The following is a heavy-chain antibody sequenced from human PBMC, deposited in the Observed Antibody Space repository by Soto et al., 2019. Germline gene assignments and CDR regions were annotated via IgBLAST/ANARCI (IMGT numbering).Heavy chain of an antibody. CDR3: ARRGSELELRVY. Sequence: PGGSLRLSCAASGFTFSNYGMHWVRQAPGKGLEWVALIAYDGSNRYYADSVKGRFTISRDNSKNTVYLQMNSLRAEDTAVYYCARRGSELELRVYWGQGTLVTVSS. J-gene: IGHJ4*02. D-gene: IGHD1-7*01. CDR2: IAYDGSNR. V-gene: IGHV3-33*05. CDR1: GFTFSNYG.